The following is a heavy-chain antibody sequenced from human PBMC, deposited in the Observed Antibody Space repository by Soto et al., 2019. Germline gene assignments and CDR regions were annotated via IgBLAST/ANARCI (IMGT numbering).Heavy chain of an antibody. CDR3: ARSYYDYVWGSYRSAHFDY. Sequence: SVKVSCKASGGTFSSYAISWVRQAPGQGLEWMGGIIPIFGTANYAQKFQGRVTMTADASTSTAYMELSSLRSEDTAVYYCARSYYDYVWGSYRSAHFDYWGQGTLVTVSS. CDR1: GGTFSSYA. V-gene: IGHV1-69*13. J-gene: IGHJ4*02. D-gene: IGHD3-16*02. CDR2: IIPIFGTA.